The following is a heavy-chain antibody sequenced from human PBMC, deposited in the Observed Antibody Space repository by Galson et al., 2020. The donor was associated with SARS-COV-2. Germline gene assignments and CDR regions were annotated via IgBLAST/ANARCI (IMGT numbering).Heavy chain of an antibody. D-gene: IGHD3-9*01. CDR3: ATGPVLTAYNWFDP. CDR2: FDPEDGET. CDR1: GYTLTELS. V-gene: IGHV1-24*01. J-gene: IGHJ5*02. Sequence: GESLKISCKVSGYTLTELSMHWVRQAPGKGLEWMGGFDPEDGETIYAQKFQGRVTMTEDTSTDTAYMELSSLRSEDTAVYYCATGPVLTAYNWFDPWGQGTLVTVSS.